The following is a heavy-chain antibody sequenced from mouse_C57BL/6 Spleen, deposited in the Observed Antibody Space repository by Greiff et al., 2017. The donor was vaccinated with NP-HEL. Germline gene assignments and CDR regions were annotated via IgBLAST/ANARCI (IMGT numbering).Heavy chain of an antibody. Sequence: QVQLKESGAELVKPGASVKISCKASGYAFSSYWMNWVKQRPGKGLEWIGQIYPGDGDTNYNGKFKGKATLTADKSSSTAYMQLSSLTSEDSAVYFCARRDGSSPFDYWGQGTTLTVSS. CDR2: IYPGDGDT. CDR3: ARRDGSSPFDY. CDR1: GYAFSSYW. V-gene: IGHV1-80*01. D-gene: IGHD1-1*01. J-gene: IGHJ2*01.